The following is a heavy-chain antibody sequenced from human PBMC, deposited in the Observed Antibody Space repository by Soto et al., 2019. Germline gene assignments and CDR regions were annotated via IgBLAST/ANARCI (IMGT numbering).Heavy chain of an antibody. J-gene: IGHJ4*02. CDR1: GYTFTGYF. CDR2: INANSGGT. Sequence: GASVKVSCKASGYTFTGYFIHWVRQAPGQGLEWMGWINANSGGTDYGQKFQGRVMMTRDTSISTAYMELSRLTSDDTALYFCARGPDYYDTSVSYRGIGHWGQGTLVTAPQ. D-gene: IGHD3-22*01. V-gene: IGHV1-2*02. CDR3: ARGPDYYDTSVSYRGIGH.